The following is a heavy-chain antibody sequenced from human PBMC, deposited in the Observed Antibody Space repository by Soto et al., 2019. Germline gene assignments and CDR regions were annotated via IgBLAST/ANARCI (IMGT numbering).Heavy chain of an antibody. CDR1: GYTFSSYD. CDR2: MNPNSGNT. Sequence: QVQLVQSGAEVMKPGASMKVSCKGFGYTFSSYDINWVRQATGQEIEWMGWMNPNSGNTGYAQKFQGRVTLTRNTSISTAYMELSSLRSEDTAVYYCARAPDFRGSSGDYWGQGTLVTVSS. J-gene: IGHJ4*02. V-gene: IGHV1-8*01. CDR3: ARAPDFRGSSGDY. D-gene: IGHD1-26*01.